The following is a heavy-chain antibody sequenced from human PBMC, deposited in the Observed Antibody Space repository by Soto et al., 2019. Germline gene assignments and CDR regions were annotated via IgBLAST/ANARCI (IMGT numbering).Heavy chain of an antibody. CDR1: GYTFTSYY. V-gene: IGHV1-46*01. Sequence: ASVKVSCKASGYTFTSYYMHWVRQAPGQGLEWMGIINPSGGSTSYAQKFQGRVTMTRDTSTSTVYMELSSLRSEDTAVYYCARERADFWSGYWRAHDYYYGMDVWGQGATVTVSS. CDR2: INPSGGST. CDR3: ARERADFWSGYWRAHDYYYGMDV. D-gene: IGHD3-3*01. J-gene: IGHJ6*02.